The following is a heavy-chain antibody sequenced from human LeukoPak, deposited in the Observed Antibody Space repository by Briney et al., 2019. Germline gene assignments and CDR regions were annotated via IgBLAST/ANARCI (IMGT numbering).Heavy chain of an antibody. CDR3: AREDTALDY. V-gene: IGHV4-59*01. CDR2: IYYSGST. CDR1: GGSISSYY. J-gene: IGHJ4*02. D-gene: IGHD5-18*01. Sequence: SETLSLTCTVSGGSISSYYWSWIRQPPGKGLEWIGYIYYSGSTNYNPSLKSRVTISVDTSKNQFSLKLSSVTAADTAVYYCAREDTALDYWGQGTLVTVSS.